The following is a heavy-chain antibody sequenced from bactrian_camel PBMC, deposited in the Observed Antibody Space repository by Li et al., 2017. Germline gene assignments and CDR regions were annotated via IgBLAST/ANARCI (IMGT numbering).Heavy chain of an antibody. V-gene: IGHV3-2*01. CDR3: VIARDVWWDY. Sequence: VQLVESGGGLVQPRGSLRLSCGAFGFTFSLYYMSWVRQAPGKGLEWVSSIYSDGSKTLYADFAKGRFTISRSNDKKTVYLQMNSLKPDDTARYYCVIARDVWWDYWGQGTQVTVS. D-gene: IGHD7*01. CDR1: GFTFSLYY. CDR2: IYSDGSKT. J-gene: IGHJ4*01.